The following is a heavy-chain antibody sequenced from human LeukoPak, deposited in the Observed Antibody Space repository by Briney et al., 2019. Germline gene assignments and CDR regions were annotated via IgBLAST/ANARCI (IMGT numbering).Heavy chain of an antibody. CDR2: ISAYNGNT. J-gene: IGHJ4*02. D-gene: IGHD6-19*01. CDR1: GYTFTSYG. Sequence: ASVKVSCKASGYTFTSYGISWVRQAPGQGLEWMGWISAYNGNTNYAQKLQGRVTMTTDTSTSTAYMELRGLRSDDTAVYYCASIAVAGYYFDYWGQGTLVTVSS. V-gene: IGHV1-18*01. CDR3: ASIAVAGYYFDY.